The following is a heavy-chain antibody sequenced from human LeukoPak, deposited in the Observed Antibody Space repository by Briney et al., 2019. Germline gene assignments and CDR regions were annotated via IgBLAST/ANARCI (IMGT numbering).Heavy chain of an antibody. D-gene: IGHD2-2*01. CDR1: GYTFTGYY. J-gene: IGHJ6*03. V-gene: IGHV1-2*02. Sequence: APVKVSCKASGYTFTGYYMHWVRQAPGQGLEWMGWINPNSGGTNYAQKFQGRVTMTRDTSISTAYMEPSRLRSDDTAVYYCASHVVPAAKGRYYYYYMDVWGKGTTVTVSS. CDR3: ASHVVPAAKGRYYYYYMDV. CDR2: INPNSGGT.